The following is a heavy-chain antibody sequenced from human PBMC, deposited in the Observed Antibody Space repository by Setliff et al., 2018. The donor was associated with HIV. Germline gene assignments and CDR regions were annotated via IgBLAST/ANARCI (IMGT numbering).Heavy chain of an antibody. V-gene: IGHV4-4*07. CDR2: IYTSGST. CDR1: GGSFSDYY. CDR3: ARDGFWSGYIDY. D-gene: IGHD3-3*01. J-gene: IGHJ4*02. Sequence: SETLSLTCGIYGGSFSDYYWSWIRQLAGKGLEWIGRIYTSGSTNYNPSLKSRVTMSVDTSKNQFSLKLSSVTAADTAVYYCARDGFWSGYIDYWGQGTLVTVSS.